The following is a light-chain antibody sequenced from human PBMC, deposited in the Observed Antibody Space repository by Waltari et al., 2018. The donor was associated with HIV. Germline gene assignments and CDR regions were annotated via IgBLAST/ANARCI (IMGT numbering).Light chain of an antibody. J-gene: IGLJ3*02. V-gene: IGLV1-44*01. CDR2: NTN. Sequence: QSELTQPPSASGTPGQRVTISCSGSNSSIGTNTVNWYPHPPGPAPKLLIFNTNQRPSGVPDRFSGSKSGTSASLAISGLQSEDEADYFCAVWDDSLNGLWVFGGGTKVTVL. CDR1: NSSIGTNT. CDR3: AVWDDSLNGLWV.